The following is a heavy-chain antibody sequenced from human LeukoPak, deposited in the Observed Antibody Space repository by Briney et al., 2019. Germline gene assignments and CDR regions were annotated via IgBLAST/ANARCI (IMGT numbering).Heavy chain of an antibody. J-gene: IGHJ4*02. CDR1: GFTFSSYD. V-gene: IGHV3-13*01. CDR2: IGTAGDT. Sequence: PGGSLRLSCAASGFTFSSYDMHCVRQATGKGLEWVPAIGTAGDTYYPGSVKGRFTISRENAKNSLYLQMNSLRAEDTAVYYCARDLGGGTFDYWGQGTLVTVSS. CDR3: ARDLGGGTFDY. D-gene: IGHD3-16*01.